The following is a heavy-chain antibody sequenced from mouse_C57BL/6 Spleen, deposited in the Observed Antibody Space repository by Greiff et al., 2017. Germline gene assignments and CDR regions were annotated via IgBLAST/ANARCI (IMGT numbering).Heavy chain of an antibody. V-gene: IGHV1-52*01. Sequence: VQLQQPGAELVRPGSSVKLSCKASGYTFTSYWMHWVKQRPIQGLEWIGNIDPSDSETHYNQKFKDKATLTVDKSSSTAYMQLSSLTSEDSAVYYWARGGYGNSYWYFDVWGTGTTVTVSS. D-gene: IGHD2-1*01. CDR2: IDPSDSET. CDR3: ARGGYGNSYWYFDV. CDR1: GYTFTSYW. J-gene: IGHJ1*03.